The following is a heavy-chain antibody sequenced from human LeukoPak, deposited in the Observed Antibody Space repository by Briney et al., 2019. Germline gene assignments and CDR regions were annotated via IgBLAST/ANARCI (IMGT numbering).Heavy chain of an antibody. CDR1: GFTFNTHD. CDR2: IRYDGNKK. D-gene: IGHD1-26*01. V-gene: IGHV3-30*02. CDR3: AKDSSGNYSTELDY. Sequence: GGSLRLSCVASGFTFNTHDIHWVRQAPGKGLEWVAFIRYDGNKKYYADSVKGRFTISRDNSKNTLYLQMNSLRAEDTAVYYCAKDSSGNYSTELDYWDQGTLVTVSS. J-gene: IGHJ4*02.